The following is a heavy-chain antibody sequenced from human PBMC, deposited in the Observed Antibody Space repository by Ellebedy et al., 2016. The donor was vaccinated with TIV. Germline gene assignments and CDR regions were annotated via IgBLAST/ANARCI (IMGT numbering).Heavy chain of an antibody. CDR3: ASGSGSQYYYYGMDV. V-gene: IGHV4-34*01. D-gene: IGHD3-10*01. Sequence: GSLRLSCAVYGGSFSGYYWSWIRQPPGKGLEWIGEINHSGSTNYNPSLKSRVTISVDTSKNQFSLKLSSVTAADTAVYYCASGSGSQYYYYGMDVWGQGTTVTVSS. CDR2: INHSGST. J-gene: IGHJ6*02. CDR1: GGSFSGYY.